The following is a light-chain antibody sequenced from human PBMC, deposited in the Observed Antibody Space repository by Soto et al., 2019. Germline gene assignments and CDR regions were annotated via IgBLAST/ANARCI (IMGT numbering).Light chain of an antibody. CDR1: QAISTW. V-gene: IGKV1D-12*01. Sequence: DLQMTQSPSSVSASVGDRVTITCRASQAISTWLAWYQQKPGKAPKLLIYAASNLQTGVPSRFSGSGSGTDFTLTISSLHPEDFATYYCKQANSFPRTFGQVTKVEIK. J-gene: IGKJ1*01. CDR2: AAS. CDR3: KQANSFPRT.